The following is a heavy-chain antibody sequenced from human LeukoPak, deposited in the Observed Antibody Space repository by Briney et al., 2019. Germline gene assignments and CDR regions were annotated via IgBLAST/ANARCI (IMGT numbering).Heavy chain of an antibody. CDR3: ARETIFGAVILDY. CDR1: GGSFSGYY. CDR2: INHSGST. D-gene: IGHD3-3*01. Sequence: SETLSLTCAVYGGSFSGYYWSWIRQPPGKGLEWIGEINHSGSTNYNPSLKSRVTISVDTSKNQFSLKLSSVTAADTAVYYCARETIFGAVILDYWGQGTLVTVSS. J-gene: IGHJ4*02. V-gene: IGHV4-34*01.